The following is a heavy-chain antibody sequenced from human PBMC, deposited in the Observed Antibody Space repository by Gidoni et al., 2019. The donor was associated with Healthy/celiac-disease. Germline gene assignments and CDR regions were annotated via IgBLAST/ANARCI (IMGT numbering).Heavy chain of an antibody. CDR2: NYYSRST. CDR1: GGSISSYY. J-gene: IGHJ4*02. V-gene: IGHV4-59*08. Sequence: QVQLQESGPGLVKSSELLLPTCTVAGGSISSYYWSWIPQPPGQGLEWIGYNYYSRSTNYNPSLKSRVTISVDTSKNQFSLKLSSVAAADTTVYYCARHEGSWIAADVDYWGQGTLVTVSS. CDR3: ARHEGSWIAADVDY. D-gene: IGHD6-13*01.